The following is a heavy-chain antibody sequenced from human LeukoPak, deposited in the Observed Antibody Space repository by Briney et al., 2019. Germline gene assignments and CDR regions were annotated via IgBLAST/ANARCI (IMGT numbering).Heavy chain of an antibody. CDR2: ISSSSSYI. CDR1: GFTFSSYS. D-gene: IGHD6-6*01. J-gene: IGHJ4*02. V-gene: IGHV3-21*01. Sequence: GGSLRLSCAASGFTFSSYSMNWVRQAPGEGLEWVSSISSSSSYIYYADSVKGRFTISRDNAKNSLYLQMNSLRAEDTAVYYCARDRGLAARWFRVYWGQGTLVTVSS. CDR3: ARDRGLAARWFRVY.